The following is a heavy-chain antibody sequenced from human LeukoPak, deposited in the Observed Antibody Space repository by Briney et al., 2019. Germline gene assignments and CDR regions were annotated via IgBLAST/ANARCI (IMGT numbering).Heavy chain of an antibody. CDR1: GYTFTSYG. V-gene: IGHV1-18*01. Sequence: ASVKVSCKASGYTFTSYGISWVRLAPGQGLEWMGWISAYNGNTNYAQKLQGRVTMTTDTSTSTAYMELRSLRSDDTAVYYRARGPYCSGGTCYSQYFDYWGQGTLVTVSS. CDR3: ARGPYCSGGTCYSQYFDY. D-gene: IGHD2-15*01. J-gene: IGHJ4*02. CDR2: ISAYNGNT.